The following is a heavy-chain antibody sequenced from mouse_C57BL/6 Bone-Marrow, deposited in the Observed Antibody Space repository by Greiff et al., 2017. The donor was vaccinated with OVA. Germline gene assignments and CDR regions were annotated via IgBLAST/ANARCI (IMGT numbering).Heavy chain of an antibody. J-gene: IGHJ1*03. CDR3: ARGGCDFYFDV. CDR1: GFTFSDYY. V-gene: IGHV5-16*01. D-gene: IGHD3-3*01. CDR2: INYDGSST. Sequence: EVKVVESEGGLVQPGSSMKLSCTASGFTFSDYYMAWVRQVPEKGLEWVANINYDGSSTYYLDSLTSRFIISRDNAKNILYLQMSSLKSESTATYYCARGGCDFYFDVCVTWTPVTVSS.